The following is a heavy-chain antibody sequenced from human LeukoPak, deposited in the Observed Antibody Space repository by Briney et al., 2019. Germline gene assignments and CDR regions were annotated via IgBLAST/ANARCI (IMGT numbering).Heavy chain of an antibody. V-gene: IGHV3-21*01. CDR3: ARDPWDYYMDV. CDR2: ISSSSSYI. J-gene: IGHJ6*03. D-gene: IGHD7-27*01. CDR1: GFTFSSNS. Sequence: GRSLRLSCAASGFTFSSNSMNCVRQAPGKGLEWVSSISSSSSYIYDAGPVKGRFTNSRNNAKDSLYLQMNGLRAEDTAVYYCARDPWDYYMDVGGKGTTVTVSS.